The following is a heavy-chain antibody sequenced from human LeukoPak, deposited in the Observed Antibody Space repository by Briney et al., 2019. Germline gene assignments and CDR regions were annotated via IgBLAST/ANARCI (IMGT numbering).Heavy chain of an antibody. CDR2: ISGSGGST. V-gene: IGHV3-23*01. D-gene: IGHD3-22*01. CDR1: GFTFSSYA. Sequence: GGSLRLSSAASGFTFSSYAMSWVRQAPGKGLEWVSGISGSGGSTNYADAVKGRFTISRDNPKNTLHLQMNSLRVEDTAVYYCAKDLAYYHDSSGYSFYYYGMDVWGQGTTVTVSS. J-gene: IGHJ6*02. CDR3: AKDLAYYHDSSGYSFYYYGMDV.